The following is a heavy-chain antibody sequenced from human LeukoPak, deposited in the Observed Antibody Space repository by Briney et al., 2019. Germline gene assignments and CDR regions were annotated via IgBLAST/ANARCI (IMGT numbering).Heavy chain of an antibody. CDR2: IYTSGST. D-gene: IGHD6-13*01. J-gene: IGHJ6*04. V-gene: IGHV4-4*07. CDR1: GGSISSYY. CDR3: TRDIGSFRQDV. Sequence: SETLSLTCTVSGGSISSYYWSWIRQPAGKGLEWIGRIYTSGSTNYNPSLKSRVTISRDTSKNQFSLKVNSVTAADTAVYYCTRDIGSFRQDVWGKGTTVTVSS.